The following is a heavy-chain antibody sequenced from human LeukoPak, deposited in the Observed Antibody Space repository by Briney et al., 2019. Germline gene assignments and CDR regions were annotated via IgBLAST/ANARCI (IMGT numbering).Heavy chain of an antibody. CDR1: GFTVSGTH. Sequence: GGSLRLSCAASGFTVSGTHMSWVRQAPGKGLEWVSAMYTGGTTYYEDSVKGRFTISRDNSRNTPFLHMSSLRADDTAVYYCAKDEATSGGGLASWGQGTLVTVSS. D-gene: IGHD3-16*01. CDR2: MYTGGTT. CDR3: AKDEATSGGGLAS. J-gene: IGHJ4*02. V-gene: IGHV3-53*01.